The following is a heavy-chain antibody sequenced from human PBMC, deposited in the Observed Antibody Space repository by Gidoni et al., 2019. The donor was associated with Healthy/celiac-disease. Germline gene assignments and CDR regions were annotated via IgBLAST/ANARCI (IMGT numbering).Heavy chain of an antibody. J-gene: IGHJ6*02. D-gene: IGHD6-6*01. CDR3: ARHGLYSSSSGSHYYYGMDV. CDR1: GGSISSSSYY. V-gene: IGHV4-39*01. CDR2: IYYSGST. Sequence: QLQLQESGPGLAKPSETLSLTCTVSGGSISSSSYYWGWIRQPPGKGLEWIGSIYYSGSTYYNPSLKSRVTISVDTSKNQFSLKLSSVTAADTAVYYCARHGLYSSSSGSHYYYGMDVWGQGTTVTVSS.